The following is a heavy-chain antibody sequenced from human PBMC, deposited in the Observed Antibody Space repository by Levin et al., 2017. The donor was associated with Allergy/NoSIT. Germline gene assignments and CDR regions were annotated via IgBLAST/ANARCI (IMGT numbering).Heavy chain of an antibody. D-gene: IGHD2-21*01. CDR1: GFTFSSYG. CDR3: VGVAPAGY. Sequence: SCAASGFTFSSYGMHWVRQAPGKGLEWVAVISYDGSNKYYADSVKGRFTISRDNSKNTLYLQMNSLRAEDTAVYYCVGVAPAGYWGQGTLVTVSS. J-gene: IGHJ4*02. CDR2: ISYDGSNK. V-gene: IGHV3-30*03.